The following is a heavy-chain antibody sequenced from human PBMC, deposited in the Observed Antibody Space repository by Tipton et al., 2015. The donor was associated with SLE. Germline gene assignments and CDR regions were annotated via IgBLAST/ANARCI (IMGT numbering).Heavy chain of an antibody. CDR2: ISYDGSNK. V-gene: IGHV3-30*03. D-gene: IGHD1-14*01. CDR1: GFTFSSYG. Sequence: SLRLSCAASGFTFSSYGMHWVRQAPGKGLEWVAVISYDGSNKYYADSVKGRFTISRDNSKNTLYLQMNSLRAEDTAVYYCARPDVGSGYYYYMDVWGKGTTVTVSS. CDR3: ARPDVGSGYYYYMDV. J-gene: IGHJ6*03.